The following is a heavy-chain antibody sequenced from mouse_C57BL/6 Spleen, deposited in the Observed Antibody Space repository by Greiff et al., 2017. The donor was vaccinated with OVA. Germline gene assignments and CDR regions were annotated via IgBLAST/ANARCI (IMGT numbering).Heavy chain of an antibody. CDR3: VRQTGTGYFDV. D-gene: IGHD4-1*01. V-gene: IGHV10-1*01. Sequence: EVQRVESGGGLVQPKGSLKLSCAASGFSFNTYAMNWVRQAPGKGLEWVARIRSKSNNYATYYADSVKDRFTISRDDSESMLYLQMNNLKTEDTAMYYCVRQTGTGYFDVWGTGTTVTVSS. J-gene: IGHJ1*03. CDR1: GFSFNTYA. CDR2: IRSKSNNYAT.